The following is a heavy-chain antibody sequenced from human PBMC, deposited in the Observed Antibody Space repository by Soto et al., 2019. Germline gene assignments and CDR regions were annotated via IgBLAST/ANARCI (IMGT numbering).Heavy chain of an antibody. V-gene: IGHV3-74*01. D-gene: IGHD2-15*01. CDR1: GFTFSSYW. Sequence: EVQLVESGGGLVQPGGSLRLSCAASGFTFSSYWMHWVRQAPGKGLVWVSRINSDGSSTSYADSVKGRFTISRDNAKNTLYLQINSLRAEDTAVYYCARDGVGYCSGGSCYSAYYYYYMDVWGKGTTVTVSS. CDR2: INSDGSST. CDR3: ARDGVGYCSGGSCYSAYYYYYMDV. J-gene: IGHJ6*03.